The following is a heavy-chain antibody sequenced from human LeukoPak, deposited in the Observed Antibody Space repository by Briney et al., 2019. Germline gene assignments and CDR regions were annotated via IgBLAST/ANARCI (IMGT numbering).Heavy chain of an antibody. CDR2: INHSGST. V-gene: IGHV4-34*01. CDR3: ARGSGGDGSGSL. D-gene: IGHD3-10*01. J-gene: IGHJ4*02. CDR1: GESFSGYY. Sequence: PSETLSLTCAVYGESFSGYYWSWIRQPPGKGLEWIGEINHSGSTNYNPSLKSRVTISVDTSKNQFSLKLSSVTAADTAVYYCARGSGGDGSGSLWGQGTLVTVSS.